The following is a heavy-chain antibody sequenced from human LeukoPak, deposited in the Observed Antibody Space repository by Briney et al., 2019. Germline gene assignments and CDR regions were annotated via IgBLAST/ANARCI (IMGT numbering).Heavy chain of an antibody. Sequence: SETLSLTCTVSGGSISSSSYYWGCIRQPPGKGLEWIGSIYYSGSTYYNPSLKSRVTISVDTSKNQFSLKLSSVTAADTAVYYCARRQPSSGWYGGGTNWFDPWGQGTLVTVSS. CDR2: IYYSGST. CDR1: GGSISSSSYY. J-gene: IGHJ5*02. V-gene: IGHV4-39*01. D-gene: IGHD6-19*01. CDR3: ARRQPSSGWYGGGTNWFDP.